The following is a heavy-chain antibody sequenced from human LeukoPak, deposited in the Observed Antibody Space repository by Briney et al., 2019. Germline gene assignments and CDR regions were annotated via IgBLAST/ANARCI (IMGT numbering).Heavy chain of an antibody. CDR1: GFTFSSYS. Sequence: PGGSLRLSCAASGFTFSSYSMNWVRQAPGKGLEWIGEINHSGSTNYNPSLKSRVTISVDTSKNQFSLKLSSVTAADTAVYYCARGHYCSGGSCYSYDSSGYRRPYYYYYMDVWGKGTTVTVSS. V-gene: IGHV4-34*01. CDR2: INHSGST. CDR3: ARGHYCSGGSCYSYDSSGYRRPYYYYYMDV. D-gene: IGHD2-15*01. J-gene: IGHJ6*03.